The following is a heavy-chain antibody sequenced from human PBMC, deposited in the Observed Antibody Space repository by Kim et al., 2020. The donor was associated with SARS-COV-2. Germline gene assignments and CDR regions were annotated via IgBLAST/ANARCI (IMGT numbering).Heavy chain of an antibody. CDR3: ARHRGGYCSSTSCSNWFDP. CDR2: IYPGDSDT. J-gene: IGHJ5*02. D-gene: IGHD2-2*01. CDR1: GYSFTSYW. V-gene: IGHV5-51*01. Sequence: GESLKISCKGSGYSFTSYWIGWVRQMPGKGLEWMGIIYPGDSDTRYSPSFQGQVTISADKSISTAYLQWSSLKASDTAMYYCARHRGGYCSSTSCSNWFDPWGQGTLVTVSS.